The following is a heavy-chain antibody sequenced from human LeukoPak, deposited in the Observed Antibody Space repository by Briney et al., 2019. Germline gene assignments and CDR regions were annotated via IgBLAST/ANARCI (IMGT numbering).Heavy chain of an antibody. J-gene: IGHJ6*03. CDR3: ARGVLRWGSEYYYYMDV. CDR1: GYTFTTSD. CDR2: MNPNTGNT. V-gene: IGHV1-8*01. D-gene: IGHD7-27*01. Sequence: ASVKVSCKASGYTFTTSDINWVRQATGQGLEWMGWMNPNTGNTGYAQRFQGRVTMTRDTSISTAYMELSSLRSEDTAVYYCARGVLRWGSEYYYYMDVWGKGTTVTVSS.